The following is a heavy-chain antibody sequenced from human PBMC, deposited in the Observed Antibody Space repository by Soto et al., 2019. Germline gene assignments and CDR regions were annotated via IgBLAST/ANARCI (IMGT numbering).Heavy chain of an antibody. V-gene: IGHV3-23*01. D-gene: IGHD3-10*01. CDR2: ITSTGDRA. CDR3: AKYYMVTRSPFDY. CDR1: GLTFSSYA. Sequence: PGGSLRLSCAASGLTFSSYAMSWVRQAPGKGLEWVSSITSTGDRAYYADSVKGRFTVSRDNSKNTLYLQMNSLRAEDTAVYYCAKYYMVTRSPFDYWGQGTLVTVSS. J-gene: IGHJ4*02.